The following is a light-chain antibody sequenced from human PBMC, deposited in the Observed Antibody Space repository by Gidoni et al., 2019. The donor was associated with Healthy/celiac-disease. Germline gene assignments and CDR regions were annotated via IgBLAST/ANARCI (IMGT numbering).Light chain of an antibody. CDR2: EVS. CDR3: CSYAGSSTLV. CDR1: SSEVGSYNL. Sequence: QSALTQPASVSGSPGQSITISCTGTSSEVGSYNLVYWYQQPPGKAPKLMIYEVSKRPSGVSNRFSGSKSGNTASLTISGLQAEDEADYYCCSYAGSSTLVFGGGTKLTVL. J-gene: IGLJ3*02. V-gene: IGLV2-23*02.